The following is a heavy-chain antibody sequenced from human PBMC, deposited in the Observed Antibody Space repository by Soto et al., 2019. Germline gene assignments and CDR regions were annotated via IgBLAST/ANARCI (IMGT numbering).Heavy chain of an antibody. Sequence: QVQLVQSGAEVKKPGSSVKVSCKASGGTFSSYAISWVRQAPGQGLEWMGGIIPIFGTANYAQKFQGRVTITADESTSTAYMELSSLRSEDTAVYYCARGKPTYGSGSYWPYYYGMDVWGQGTTVTVSS. CDR1: GGTFSSYA. D-gene: IGHD3-10*01. V-gene: IGHV1-69*01. CDR3: ARGKPTYGSGSYWPYYYGMDV. CDR2: IIPIFGTA. J-gene: IGHJ6*02.